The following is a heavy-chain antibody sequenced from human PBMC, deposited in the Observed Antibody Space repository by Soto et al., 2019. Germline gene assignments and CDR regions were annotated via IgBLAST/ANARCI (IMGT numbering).Heavy chain of an antibody. Sequence: QVQLQESGPGLVKPSETLSLTCTVSGGSISSYYWSWIRQPPGKGLEWIGYIYYSGSTNYNPSLKSRVTISVDTSKNQFSLKLSSVTAADTAVYYCAGSGYDYVGYWGQGTLVTVSS. CDR1: GGSISSYY. V-gene: IGHV4-59*08. J-gene: IGHJ4*02. CDR3: AGSGYDYVGY. D-gene: IGHD5-12*01. CDR2: IYYSGST.